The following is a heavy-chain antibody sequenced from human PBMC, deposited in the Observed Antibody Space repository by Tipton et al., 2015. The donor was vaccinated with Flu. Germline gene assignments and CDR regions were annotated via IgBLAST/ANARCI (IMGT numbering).Heavy chain of an antibody. CDR3: AKMRELPNNWFDP. CDR1: GGSINSYY. J-gene: IGHJ5*02. Sequence: TLSLTCTVSGGSINSYYWNWIRQPPGKGLEWIGYIHYSGYTNYNPSLRSRVSISAVTSKNQISLKLTSATAADTAVYYCAKMRELPNNWFDPWGQGTLVTVSS. CDR2: IHYSGYT. V-gene: IGHV4-59*12. D-gene: IGHD1-7*01.